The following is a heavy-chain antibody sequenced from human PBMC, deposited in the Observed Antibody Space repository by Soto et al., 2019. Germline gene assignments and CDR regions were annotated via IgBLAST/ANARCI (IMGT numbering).Heavy chain of an antibody. D-gene: IGHD2-2*02. Sequence: SVKVSCKASGFTFTNSAVQWVRQARVQGLEWMGGIVPIGGTANYAQKFQGRVTITADKSTSTAYMELSSLRSEDTAVYYCARDGGCSSTSCYTRNGMDVWGQGTTVTVSS. J-gene: IGHJ6*02. CDR2: IVPIGGTA. CDR1: GFTFTNSA. V-gene: IGHV1-69*06. CDR3: ARDGGCSSTSCYTRNGMDV.